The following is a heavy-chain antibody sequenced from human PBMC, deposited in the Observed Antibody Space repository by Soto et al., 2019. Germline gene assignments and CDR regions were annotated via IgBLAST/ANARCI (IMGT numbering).Heavy chain of an antibody. CDR3: TSTSLGCCSGGSCAFDY. V-gene: IGHV3-49*03. D-gene: IGHD2-15*01. CDR1: GFTFGDYA. Sequence: GGSLRLSCTASGFTFGDYAMSWFRQAPGKGLEWVGFIRSKAYGGTTEYAASVKGRFTISRDDSKSIAYLQMNSLKTEDTAVYYCTSTSLGCCSGGSCAFDYWGQGTLVTVSS. J-gene: IGHJ4*02. CDR2: IRSKAYGGTT.